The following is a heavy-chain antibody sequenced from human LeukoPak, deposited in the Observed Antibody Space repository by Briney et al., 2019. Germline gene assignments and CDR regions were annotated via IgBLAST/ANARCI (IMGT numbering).Heavy chain of an antibody. CDR2: ISLSGGDT. CDR1: GFTFSNYA. CDR3: ARGGGMDV. J-gene: IGHJ6*02. Sequence: SGASLRLCCAASGFTFSNYAMTWVRQATGKGLEWVSAISLSGGDTYYADSVKGRLSISRDNSKNTLYLQMNSLRAEDTAVYYCARGGGMDVWGQGTTVTVSS. V-gene: IGHV3-23*01.